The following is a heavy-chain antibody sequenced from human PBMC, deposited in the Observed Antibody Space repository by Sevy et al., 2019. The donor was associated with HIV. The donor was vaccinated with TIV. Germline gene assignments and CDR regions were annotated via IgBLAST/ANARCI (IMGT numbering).Heavy chain of an antibody. CDR1: GFTFSSYE. J-gene: IGHJ5*01. V-gene: IGHV3-48*03. D-gene: IGHD3-10*01. Sequence: GGSLRLSCEASGFTFSSYEMNWVRQAPGKGLEWVSYISSSGTTIKYADSVKGRFTISRDNAKNSLYMQMNSLRAEDTAVYYCARVDANYGEGFDSWGQGTLVTVSS. CDR2: ISSSGTTI. CDR3: ARVDANYGEGFDS.